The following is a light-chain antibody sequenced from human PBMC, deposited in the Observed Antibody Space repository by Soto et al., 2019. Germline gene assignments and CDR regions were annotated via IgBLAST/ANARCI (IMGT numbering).Light chain of an antibody. CDR2: EVS. CDR1: SSDVGYHKY. V-gene: IGLV2-14*01. J-gene: IGLJ3*02. Sequence: QSALTKPASVAGSPGQSSTISSTGGSSDVGYHKYVSWYHQYPGKAPKLMIYEVSNRPSGVSNRFSGSKSGNTASLTISGLQAADEADYYCSSYTSSGTWVFGGGTKLTFL. CDR3: SSYTSSGTWV.